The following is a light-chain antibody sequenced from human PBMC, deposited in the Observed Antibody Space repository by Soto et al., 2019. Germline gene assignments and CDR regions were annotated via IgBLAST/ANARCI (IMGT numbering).Light chain of an antibody. V-gene: IGKV3-20*01. CDR3: HQYESSPLP. CDR1: KSVSSSY. Sequence: EIVLTQSPGTLSLSPGERATLSCRASKSVSSSYLAWYQQKPGQAPRLLIYGASSRATGIPDRFSGSGSGTDFTLTISRLEPEDFAVYYWHQYESSPLPFGGGTKVESK. CDR2: GAS. J-gene: IGKJ4*01.